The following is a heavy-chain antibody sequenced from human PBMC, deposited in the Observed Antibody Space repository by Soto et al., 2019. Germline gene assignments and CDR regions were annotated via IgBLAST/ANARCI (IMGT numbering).Heavy chain of an antibody. CDR1: GGTFSSYA. J-gene: IGHJ6*02. D-gene: IGHD3-16*02. CDR3: ARGMITFGGVIVIPETYYYYGMDV. CDR2: IIPIFGTA. V-gene: IGHV1-69*13. Sequence: SVKVSCKASGGTFSSYAISWLRQAPGQGLEWMGGIIPIFGTANYAQKFQGRVTITADESTSTAYMELSSLRSEDTAVYYCARGMITFGGVIVIPETYYYYGMDVWGQGTTVTVSS.